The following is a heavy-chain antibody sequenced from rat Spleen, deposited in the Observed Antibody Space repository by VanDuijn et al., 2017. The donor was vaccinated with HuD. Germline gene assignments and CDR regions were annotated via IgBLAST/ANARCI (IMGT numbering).Heavy chain of an antibody. CDR3: ALPRYNYDWFAY. J-gene: IGHJ3*01. D-gene: IGHD1-5*01. CDR2: IRYDGSST. CDR1: GFTFSDYY. V-gene: IGHV5S10*01. Sequence: EVQLVESGGGLVQPGRSLKLSCAASGFTFSDYYMAWVRQAPTKGLEWVATIRYDGSSTFYRDSVKGRFTVSRDNPKNTLYLQMNSLRSEDTATSYCALPRYNYDWFAYWGQVTLVTVSS.